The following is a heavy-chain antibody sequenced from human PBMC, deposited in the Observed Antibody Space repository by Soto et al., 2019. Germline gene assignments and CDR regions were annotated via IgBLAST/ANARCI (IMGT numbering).Heavy chain of an antibody. D-gene: IGHD3-10*01. CDR1: GGTFSSYA. CDR3: ARSMVRGVIRPDYYYYGMDVWGAFDI. Sequence: ASVKVSCKASGGTFSSYAISWVRQAPGQGLEWMGGIIPIFGTANYAQKFQGRVTITADESTSTAYMELSSLRSEDTAVYYCARSMVRGVIRPDYYYYGMDVWGAFDIWGQGTMVTVSS. V-gene: IGHV1-69*13. CDR2: IIPIFGTA. J-gene: IGHJ3*02.